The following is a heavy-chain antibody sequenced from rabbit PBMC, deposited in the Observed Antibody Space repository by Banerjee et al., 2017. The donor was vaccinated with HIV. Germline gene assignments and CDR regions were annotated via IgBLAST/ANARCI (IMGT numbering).Heavy chain of an antibody. D-gene: IGHD1-1*01. V-gene: IGHV1S40*01. Sequence: QSLQESGGGLFQPGGSLTLTCKASGFSFSSGYHMCWVRQAPGKGLEWIACIYAGNNGGTYYASWTKGRFTISKTSSTTVTLQMTSLTAADTATYFCARDPDGSSGFNLWGPGTLVTVS. CDR1: GFSFSSGYH. CDR3: ARDPDGSSGFNL. CDR2: IYAGNNGGT. J-gene: IGHJ4*01.